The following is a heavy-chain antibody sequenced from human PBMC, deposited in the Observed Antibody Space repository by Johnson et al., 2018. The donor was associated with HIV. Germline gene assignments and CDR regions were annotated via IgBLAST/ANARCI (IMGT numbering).Heavy chain of an antibody. V-gene: IGHV3-66*02. CDR1: GFTVSSNY. CDR2: IYSGGRT. D-gene: IGHD2-15*01. CDR3: AKEQLLRAFDI. J-gene: IGHJ3*02. Sequence: MLLVESGGGVVQPGGSLRLSCAASGFTVSSNYMSWVRQAPGKGLEWVSVIYSGGRTYYADSVKGRFTISRDNAKNTLYLQMNSLRAEDTAVYYCAKEQLLRAFDIWGQGTMVTVSS.